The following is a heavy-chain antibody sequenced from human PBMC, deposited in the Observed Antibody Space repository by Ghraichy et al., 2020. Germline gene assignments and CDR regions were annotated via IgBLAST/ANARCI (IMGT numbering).Heavy chain of an antibody. CDR2: IIPSFGTA. V-gene: IGHV1-69*13. CDR1: GGTFSSYA. CDR3: ARAAYCGGDCYSAPIDY. J-gene: IGHJ4*02. Sequence: SVKVSCKASGGTFSSYAISWVRQAPGQGLEWMGGIIPSFGTANYAQKFQGRVTITADESTSTAYMELISLRSDDTAVYYGARAAYCGGDCYSAPIDYWGQGTLVTVSS. D-gene: IGHD2-21*02.